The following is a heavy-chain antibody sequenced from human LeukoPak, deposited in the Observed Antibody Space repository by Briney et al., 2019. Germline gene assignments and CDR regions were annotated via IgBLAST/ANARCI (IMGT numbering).Heavy chain of an antibody. V-gene: IGHV5-51*01. CDR3: ARRDDPSFDS. Sequence: GAPLHTSCQGSGSIFANYWIGWGRQLPGKGLEWMGIIYPGDSATRYSPSFQGQVTISADKSISTAYLQWSSLKASDTAMYYCARRDDPSFDSWGQGSLVTVSS. CDR1: GSIFANYW. J-gene: IGHJ4*02. D-gene: IGHD3-3*01. CDR2: IYPGDSAT.